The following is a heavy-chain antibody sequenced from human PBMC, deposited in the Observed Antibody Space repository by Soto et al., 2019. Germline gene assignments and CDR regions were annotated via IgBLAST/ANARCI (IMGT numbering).Heavy chain of an antibody. CDR2: IYHSGST. V-gene: IGHV4-30-2*01. J-gene: IGHJ6*02. Sequence: SEILPLTWAVSCGSISNGGYSWNWIRQPPGKGLEWIGYIYHSGSTYYNPSLKSRVTISVDRSKNQFSLKLNSVTAADTAVYYCARVPDVWGQGTTVTVSS. CDR3: ARVPDV. CDR1: CGSISNGGYS.